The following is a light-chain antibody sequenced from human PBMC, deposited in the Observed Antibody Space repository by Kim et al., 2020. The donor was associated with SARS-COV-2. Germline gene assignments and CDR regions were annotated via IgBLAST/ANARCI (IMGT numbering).Light chain of an antibody. CDR2: WAS. J-gene: IGKJ2*01. CDR1: ESILYVSNSKSC. V-gene: IGKV4-1*01. Sequence: DIVMTQSPDSLAVSLGEMATIHCKSSESILYVSNSKSCLAWYQQKPGQPHKLLIYWASTRESGVPDRFSGSGSGADFTLTINNLQAEDVAVYYCQQYFGSPPYTFGQGTKVDIK. CDR3: QQYFGSPPYT.